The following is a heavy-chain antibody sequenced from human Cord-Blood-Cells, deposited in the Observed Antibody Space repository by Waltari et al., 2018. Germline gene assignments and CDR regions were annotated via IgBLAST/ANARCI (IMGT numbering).Heavy chain of an antibody. V-gene: IGHV1-2*02. CDR1: GYTFTGYY. CDR3: ARRAFREFDY. J-gene: IGHJ4*02. D-gene: IGHD1-26*01. CDR2: INPNSGGT. Sequence: QVQLVQSGAEVKKPGASVKVSCKASGYTFTGYYMHWVRQAPGQGLEWRGWINPNSGGTNYAQQFQGRVTMTRDTSISTAYMELSRLRSDDTAVYYCARRAFREFDYWGQGTLVTVSS.